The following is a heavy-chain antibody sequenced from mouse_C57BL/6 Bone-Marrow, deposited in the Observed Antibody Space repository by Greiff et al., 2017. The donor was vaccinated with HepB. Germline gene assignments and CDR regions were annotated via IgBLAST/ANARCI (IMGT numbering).Heavy chain of an antibody. J-gene: IGHJ3*01. D-gene: IGHD1-1*01. Sequence: VQLQQPGAELVMPGASVKLSCKASGYTFTSYWMHWVKQRPGQGLGWIGEIDPSDSYTNYNQKFKGKSTLTVDKSSSTAYMQLSSLTSEDSAVYYCARWGDGSTWFAYWGQGTLVTVSA. V-gene: IGHV1-69*01. CDR3: ARWGDGSTWFAY. CDR1: GYTFTSYW. CDR2: IDPSDSYT.